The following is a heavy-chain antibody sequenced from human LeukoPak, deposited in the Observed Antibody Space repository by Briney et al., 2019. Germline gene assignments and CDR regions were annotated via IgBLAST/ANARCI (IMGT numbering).Heavy chain of an antibody. Sequence: SETLSLTCTVSGGSISSSSYYWGWIRQPPGKGLEWIGSIYYSGSTYYNPSLKSRVTISVDTSKNQFSLRLSSVTAADTAVYYCARYASGSYWFDPWGQGTLVTVSS. CDR1: GGSISSSSYY. J-gene: IGHJ5*02. D-gene: IGHD3-10*01. V-gene: IGHV4-39*07. CDR3: ARYASGSYWFDP. CDR2: IYYSGST.